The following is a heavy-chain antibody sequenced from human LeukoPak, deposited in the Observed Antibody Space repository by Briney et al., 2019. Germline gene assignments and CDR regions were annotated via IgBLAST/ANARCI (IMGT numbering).Heavy chain of an antibody. J-gene: IGHJ5*02. Sequence: ASVKVSCKASGYTFTSYYMHWVRQAPGQGLEWMEIINPRGGSTSYAQKFQGRVTMTRDTSTSTVYMELSSLRSEDTAVYYCAREPSPTTVGPLYWFDPWGQGTLVTVSS. CDR3: AREPSPTTVGPLYWFDP. V-gene: IGHV1-46*03. CDR1: GYTFTSYY. D-gene: IGHD4-23*01. CDR2: INPRGGST.